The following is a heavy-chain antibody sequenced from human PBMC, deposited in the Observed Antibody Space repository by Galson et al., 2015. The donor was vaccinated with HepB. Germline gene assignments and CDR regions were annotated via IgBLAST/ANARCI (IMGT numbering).Heavy chain of an antibody. CDR3: ASALPLWFGGYYYGMDV. Sequence: SLRLSCAASGFTFSSYAMSWVRQAPGKGLEWVSAISGSGGSTYYADSVKGRFTISRDNSKNTLYLQMNSLRAEDTAVYYCASALPLWFGGYYYGMDVWGQGTTVTVSS. D-gene: IGHD3-10*01. CDR2: ISGSGGST. CDR1: GFTFSSYA. V-gene: IGHV3-23*01. J-gene: IGHJ6*02.